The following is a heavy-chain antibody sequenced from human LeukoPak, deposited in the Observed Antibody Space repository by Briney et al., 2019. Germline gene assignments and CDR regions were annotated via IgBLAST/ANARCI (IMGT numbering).Heavy chain of an antibody. CDR2: IYYSGST. V-gene: IGHV4-59*01. J-gene: IGHJ3*02. Sequence: PSETLSLTCTVSGGSISSYYWSWIRQPPGKGLEWIGYIYYSGSTNYNPSLKSRVTIPVDTSKNQFSLKLSSVTAADTAVYYCARELGCSGGSCYSDGAFDIWGQGTMVTVSS. CDR3: ARELGCSGGSCYSDGAFDI. D-gene: IGHD2-15*01. CDR1: GGSISSYY.